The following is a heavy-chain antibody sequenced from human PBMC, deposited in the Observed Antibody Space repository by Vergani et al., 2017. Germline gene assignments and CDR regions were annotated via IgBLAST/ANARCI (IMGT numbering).Heavy chain of an antibody. D-gene: IGHD2-8*01. CDR3: ARGLWDCTHIRCSPPSY. V-gene: IGHV3-21*02. Sequence: EVQLVESGGGLVKPGGSLRLSCAASGFSFRSYSMNWVRKAPGKGLEWVASISGSSSYVFYRDSVEGRFTITRDNAKKSVYLQMNSLRAEDTAMYFCARGLWDCTHIRCSPPSYWGQGTQVTVSS. J-gene: IGHJ4*02. CDR2: ISGSSSYV. CDR1: GFSFRSYS.